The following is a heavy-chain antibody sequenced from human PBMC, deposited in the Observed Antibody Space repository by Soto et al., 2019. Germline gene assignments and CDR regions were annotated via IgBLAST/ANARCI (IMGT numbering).Heavy chain of an antibody. CDR2: IDPSDSYT. Sequence: GESLKISCKASGYSFTSYWLSWVRQMPGTGLEWMGRIDPSDSYTNYSPSFQGHVTISADKSISTAYLQWSSLKASDTAMYYCAIRGCSSTSCRPSYYYYGMDVWGQGTTVTVSS. CDR3: AIRGCSSTSCRPSYYYYGMDV. CDR1: GYSFTSYW. D-gene: IGHD2-2*01. V-gene: IGHV5-10-1*01. J-gene: IGHJ6*02.